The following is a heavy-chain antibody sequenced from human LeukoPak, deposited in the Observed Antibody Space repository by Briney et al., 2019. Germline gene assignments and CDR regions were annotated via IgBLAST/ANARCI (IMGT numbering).Heavy chain of an antibody. V-gene: IGHV4-4*07. CDR3: ARGATMMELYYFDY. J-gene: IGHJ4*02. Sequence: SETLSLTCTVSGGSISSYYWSWIRQPPGKGLEWIGRIYTSGSTNYNPSLKSRVTMSVDTSKNQFSLKLSSVTAADTAVYYCARGATMMELYYFDYWGQGTLVTVSS. D-gene: IGHD3-22*01. CDR1: GGSISSYY. CDR2: IYTSGST.